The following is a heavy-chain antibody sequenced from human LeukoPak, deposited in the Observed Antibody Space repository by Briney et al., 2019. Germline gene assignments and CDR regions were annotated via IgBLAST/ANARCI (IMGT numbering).Heavy chain of an antibody. CDR1: GFTFSSYS. CDR3: ARGEMATITITDAFDI. D-gene: IGHD5-24*01. Sequence: GGSLRLSCAASGFTFSSYSMNWVRQAPGKGPEWVSSISSSSSYIYYADSVKGRFTISRDNAKNSLYLQMNSLRAEDTAVYYCARGEMATITITDAFDIWGQGTMVTVSS. CDR2: ISSSSSYI. V-gene: IGHV3-21*01. J-gene: IGHJ3*02.